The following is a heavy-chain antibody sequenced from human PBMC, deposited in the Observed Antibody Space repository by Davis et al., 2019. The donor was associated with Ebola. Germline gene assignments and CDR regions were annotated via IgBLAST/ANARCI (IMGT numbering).Heavy chain of an antibody. CDR2: IYYSGTT. Sequence: PSETLSLTCTVSGDSISSYYWSWIRQPPGEGLEWIAYIYYSGTTNYNPSLKSRVTISIDTSKNQLSLNLSSVTAADTAVYYCARIGRFLQWPRFDPWGQGTLVTVSS. D-gene: IGHD3-3*01. CDR3: ARIGRFLQWPRFDP. CDR1: GDSISSYY. V-gene: IGHV4-59*01. J-gene: IGHJ5*02.